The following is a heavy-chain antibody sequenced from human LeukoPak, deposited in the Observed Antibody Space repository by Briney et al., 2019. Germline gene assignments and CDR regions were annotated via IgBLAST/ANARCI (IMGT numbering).Heavy chain of an antibody. V-gene: IGHV4-30-4*08. CDR3: ARAPVGATRYFDY. D-gene: IGHD1-26*01. CDR2: IYYSGST. CDR1: GGSISSVDYY. J-gene: IGHJ4*02. Sequence: SETLSLTCTVSGGSISSVDYYWSWLRQPPGQGLEWIGYIYYSGSTYYNPSLKSRVTISVDTSKNQFSLKLSSVTAADTAVYYCARAPVGATRYFDYWGQGTLVTVSS.